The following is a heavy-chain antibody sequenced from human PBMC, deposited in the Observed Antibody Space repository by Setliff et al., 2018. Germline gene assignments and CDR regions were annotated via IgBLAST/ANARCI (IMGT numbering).Heavy chain of an antibody. Sequence: GASVKVSCKASGYTFTSHYMHWVRQAPGLGLEWMGTINPSSGRTSYAQKFQGRVTMTRDTSTSTVYMELSSLRSEDTAVYYCATGWAAAAGTFDYYMDVWGKGTTVTVSS. CDR2: INPSSGRT. V-gene: IGHV1-46*01. D-gene: IGHD6-13*01. CDR3: ATGWAAAAGTFDYYMDV. CDR1: GYTFTSHY. J-gene: IGHJ6*03.